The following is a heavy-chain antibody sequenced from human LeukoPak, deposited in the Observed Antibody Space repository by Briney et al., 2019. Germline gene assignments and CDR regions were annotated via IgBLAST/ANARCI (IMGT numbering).Heavy chain of an antibody. CDR2: THTSGST. CDR3: ARDTYYYGSGTYYFNY. CDR1: GGSISSYY. Sequence: SETLSLTCTVSGGSISSYYWTWIRQPAGRGLEWVGRTHTSGSTNYNPSLKSRVTMSVDTSKNQFSLKLSSVTAADTAVYYCARDTYYYGSGTYYFNYWGRGTLVTVSS. J-gene: IGHJ4*02. D-gene: IGHD3-10*01. V-gene: IGHV4-4*07.